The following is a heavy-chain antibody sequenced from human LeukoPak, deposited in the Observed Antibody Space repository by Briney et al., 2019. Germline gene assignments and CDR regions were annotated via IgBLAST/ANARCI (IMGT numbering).Heavy chain of an antibody. D-gene: IGHD3-3*01. CDR2: ISYDGSNK. V-gene: IGHV3-30-3*01. CDR1: GFTFSSYA. J-gene: IGHJ6*02. Sequence: PGGSLRLSCAASGFTFSSYAMHWVRQAPGKGLEWVAVISYDGSNKYYADSVKGRFTISRENSKNTLYLQMNSLRAEDTAVYYCARDSDGGLNYYYGMDVWGQGTTVTVSS. CDR3: ARDSDGGLNYYYGMDV.